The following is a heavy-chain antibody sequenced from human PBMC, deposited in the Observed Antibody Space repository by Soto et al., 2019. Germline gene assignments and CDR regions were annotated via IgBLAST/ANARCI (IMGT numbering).Heavy chain of an antibody. J-gene: IGHJ6*03. Sequence: GGSLRLSCAASGFTFNNYGMHWVRQAPGEGLEWVAAIWYDGRYKYYGDSVKGRFTISRDNPKNTLSLEMNSLRVEDTAVYFCARDKGDRLGTTSEGYYYMDVWGKGITVTVSS. D-gene: IGHD1-1*01. V-gene: IGHV3-33*01. CDR1: GFTFNNYG. CDR2: IWYDGRYK. CDR3: ARDKGDRLGTTSEGYYYMDV.